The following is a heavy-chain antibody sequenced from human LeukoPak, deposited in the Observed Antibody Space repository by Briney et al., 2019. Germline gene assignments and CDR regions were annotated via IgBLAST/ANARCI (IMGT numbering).Heavy chain of an antibody. D-gene: IGHD3-3*01. Sequence: SGTLSLTCAVYGGSFSGYYWSWIRQPPGKGLEWIGEINHSGSTNYNPSLKSRVTISVDTSKNQFSLKLSSVTAADTAVYYCARTRITIFGVVIPDAFDIWGQGTMVTVSS. CDR1: GGSFSGYY. CDR3: ARTRITIFGVVIPDAFDI. CDR2: INHSGST. J-gene: IGHJ3*02. V-gene: IGHV4-34*01.